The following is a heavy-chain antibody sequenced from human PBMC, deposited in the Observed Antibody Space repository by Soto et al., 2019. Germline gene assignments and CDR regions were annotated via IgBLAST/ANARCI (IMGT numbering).Heavy chain of an antibody. V-gene: IGHV4-30-4*01. Sequence: LSITCTVSGGSIRSGDYYWSWIRQPPGKGLEWIGYIYYSGSTYYNPSLKSLVTISVDTSKNQFSLKLSSVTAADTAVYYCAKDHWNGLLHWFDPWGQGTLVTVLL. J-gene: IGHJ5*02. CDR3: AKDHWNGLLHWFDP. CDR1: GGSIRSGDYY. D-gene: IGHD1-1*01. CDR2: IYYSGST.